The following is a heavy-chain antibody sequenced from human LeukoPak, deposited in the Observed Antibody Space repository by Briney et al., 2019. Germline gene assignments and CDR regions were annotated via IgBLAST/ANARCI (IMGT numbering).Heavy chain of an antibody. V-gene: IGHV3-53*01. Sequence: GGSLRLSCAASGFTVSSNYMTWVRQAPGKGLEWVSVIHKSAITYYADIVKGRFTISRDNAKNSLYLQMNSLRAEDTALYYCARELYYYDSSGNPGIYFDYWGQGTLVTVSS. J-gene: IGHJ4*02. CDR3: ARELYYYDSSGNPGIYFDY. CDR1: GFTVSSNY. D-gene: IGHD3-22*01. CDR2: IHKSAIT.